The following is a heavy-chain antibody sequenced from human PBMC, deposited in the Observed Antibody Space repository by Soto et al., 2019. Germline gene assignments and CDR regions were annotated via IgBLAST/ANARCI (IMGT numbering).Heavy chain of an antibody. CDR3: AGGGSTWCAEYCQP. J-gene: IGHJ1*01. Sequence: QVPLVQSGAEVKKPGASVKVSCKASGYTFTNYGINWVRQAPGQGPEWMGWISGYNGETNYAQSLHGRATMTTDTSTSTAYVELGSLGSDDRAGYYCAGGGSTWCAEYCQPWGEGILVIVSS. V-gene: IGHV1-18*01. CDR2: ISGYNGET. D-gene: IGHD2-15*01. CDR1: GYTFTNYG.